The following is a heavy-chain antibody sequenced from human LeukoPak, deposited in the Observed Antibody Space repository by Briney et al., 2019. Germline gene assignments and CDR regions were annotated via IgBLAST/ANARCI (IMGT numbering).Heavy chain of an antibody. CDR2: ISYSGTT. Sequence: SETLSLTCTVSGDSISSYYWSWIRQPPGKGLEWIGYISYSGTTNYNPSLKSRVTISVDTSKNQFSLKLSSVTAADTAVYYCAIAARRYWFDPWGQGTLVTVSS. J-gene: IGHJ5*02. V-gene: IGHV4-59*01. CDR1: GDSISSYY. CDR3: AIAARRYWFDP. D-gene: IGHD6-6*01.